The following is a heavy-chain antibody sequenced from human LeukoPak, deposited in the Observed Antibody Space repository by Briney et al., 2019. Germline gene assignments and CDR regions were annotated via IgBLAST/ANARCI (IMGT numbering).Heavy chain of an antibody. Sequence: PGGSLRLSCVASGFTFSSFAMSWVRQAPGKGLEWVSNVGIDGGSVYYVDSVKGRFTASRDNSRNTLYLQMNSLRAEDTAVYYCARRYCRGGSCFGFALDYWGLGNLVTVSS. V-gene: IGHV3-23*01. D-gene: IGHD2-15*01. CDR2: VGIDGGSV. CDR1: GFTFSSFA. CDR3: ARRYCRGGSCFGFALDY. J-gene: IGHJ4*02.